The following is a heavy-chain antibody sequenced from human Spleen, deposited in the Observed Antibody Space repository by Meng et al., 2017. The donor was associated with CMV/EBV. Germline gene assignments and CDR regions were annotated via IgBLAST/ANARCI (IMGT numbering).Heavy chain of an antibody. CDR2: ISAYNGNT. Sequence: ASVKVSCKASGYSFSSHDINWVRQATGQGLEWMGWISAYNGNTNYAQKLQGRVTMTTDTSTSTAYMELRSLRSDDTAVYYCARDTCSGGSCYPYYGMDVWGQGTTVTVSS. V-gene: IGHV1-18*01. CDR3: ARDTCSGGSCYPYYGMDV. J-gene: IGHJ6*02. CDR1: GYSFSSHD. D-gene: IGHD2-15*01.